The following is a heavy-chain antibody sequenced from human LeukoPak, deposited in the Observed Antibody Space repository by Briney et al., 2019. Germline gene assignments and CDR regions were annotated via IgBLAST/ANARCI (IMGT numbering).Heavy chain of an antibody. D-gene: IGHD4-23*01. CDR1: GFTFSNDW. CDR2: IKSKTDGGTT. J-gene: IGHJ4*02. CDR3: TTRPYGGNSDDY. V-gene: IGHV3-15*07. Sequence: GGSLRLSCAASGFTFSNDWMNWVRQAPGKGLEWVGRIKSKTDGGTTDYAAPVKGRFTISRDDSKNTLYLQMNSLKTEDTAVHYCTTRPYGGNSDDYWGQGTLVTVSS.